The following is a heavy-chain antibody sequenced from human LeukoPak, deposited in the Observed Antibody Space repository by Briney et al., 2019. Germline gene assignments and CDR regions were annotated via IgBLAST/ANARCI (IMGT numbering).Heavy chain of an antibody. J-gene: IGHJ6*02. Sequence: GGSLRLSCVASGFPFSSYWMTWVRQAPGKGLEWVANIKQDGSKKSYVDSVKGRFTISRDNAKNSLYLQMNSLKLEDTALYYCVKDRDFWSGLDVWGQGTMVTVS. CDR3: VKDRDFWSGLDV. CDR2: IKQDGSKK. D-gene: IGHD3-3*01. CDR1: GFPFSSYW. V-gene: IGHV3-7*03.